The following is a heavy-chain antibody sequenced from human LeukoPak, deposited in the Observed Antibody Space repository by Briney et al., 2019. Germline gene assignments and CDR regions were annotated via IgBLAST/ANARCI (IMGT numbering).Heavy chain of an antibody. CDR2: INHSGST. CDR1: GGSFSGYY. CDR3: ARGLGGNSPADFYWYFDL. D-gene: IGHD4-23*01. Sequence: SETLSLTCAVYGGSFSGYYWSWIRQPPGKGLEWIGEINHSGSTNYNPSLKSRVTISVDTSKNQFSLKLSSVTAADTAVYYCARGLGGNSPADFYWYFDLWGRGTLVTVSS. V-gene: IGHV4-34*01. J-gene: IGHJ2*01.